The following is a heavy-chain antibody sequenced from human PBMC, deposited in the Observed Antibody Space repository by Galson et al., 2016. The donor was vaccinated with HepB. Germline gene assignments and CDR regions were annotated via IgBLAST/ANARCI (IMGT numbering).Heavy chain of an antibody. CDR3: AKDIRSYGLFGRFDY. CDR1: GFTFSSYG. V-gene: IGHV3-30*18. J-gene: IGHJ4*02. CDR2: ISYDGSNK. Sequence: SLRLSCAASGFTFSSYGMHWVRQAPGKGLEWVEVISYDGSNKYYADSVKGRFTISRDNSKNTLYLQMNSLRAEDTAVYYCAKDIRSYGLFGRFDYWGQGTLVTVSS. D-gene: IGHD5-18*01.